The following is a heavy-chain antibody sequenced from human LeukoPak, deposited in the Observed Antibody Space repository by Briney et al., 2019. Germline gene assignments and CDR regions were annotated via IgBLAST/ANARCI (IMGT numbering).Heavy chain of an antibody. V-gene: IGHV1-58*01. J-gene: IGHJ6*03. CDR1: GFTFTSSA. Sequence: SVKVSCKASGFTFTSSAVQWVRQARGQRLEWIGWIVVGSGNTNYAQKFQERVTITRDMSTSTAYMELSSLRSEDTAVYYCARARGSGSYYGHDYYYYYYMDVWGQGTTVTVSS. CDR2: IVVGSGNT. D-gene: IGHD3-10*01. CDR3: ARARGSGSYYGHDYYYYYYMDV.